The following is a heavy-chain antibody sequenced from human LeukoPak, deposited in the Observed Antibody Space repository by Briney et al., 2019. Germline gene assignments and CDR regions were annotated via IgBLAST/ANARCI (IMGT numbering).Heavy chain of an antibody. CDR2: IIPILGTA. V-gene: IGHV1-69*06. CDR3: VLAVAGKGGDY. D-gene: IGHD6-19*01. J-gene: IGHJ4*02. CDR1: GGTFSSYA. Sequence: SVKVSCKASGGTFSSYAISWVRQAPGQGLEWMGGIIPILGTANYAQKFQGRVTITADKSTSTAYMELSSLRSEDAAVYYCVLAVAGKGGDYWGQGTLVTVSS.